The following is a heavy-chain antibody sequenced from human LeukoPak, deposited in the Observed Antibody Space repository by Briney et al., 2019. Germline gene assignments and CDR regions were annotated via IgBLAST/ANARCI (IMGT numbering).Heavy chain of an antibody. J-gene: IGHJ5*02. CDR2: IYTSGST. CDR3: AREVGAISAGFDP. D-gene: IGHD1-26*01. CDR1: GGSIRGGYFY. V-gene: IGHV4-61*02. Sequence: SETLSLTCTVTGGSIRGGYFYWTWIRQPAGKGLEWIGRIYTSGSTNYNPSLKSRVTISVDTSKNQFSLKLSSVTAADTAVYYCAREVGAISAGFDPWGQGTLVTVSS.